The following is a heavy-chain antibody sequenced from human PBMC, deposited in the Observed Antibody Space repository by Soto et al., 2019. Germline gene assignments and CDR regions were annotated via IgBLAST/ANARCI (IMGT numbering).Heavy chain of an antibody. CDR3: ARDSNPYYYDSSGYYCSFCYYYGMDV. CDR1: GGSISSGGYY. Sequence: SSETLSLTCTVSGGSISSGGYYWSWIRQHPGKGLEWIGYIYYSGSTYYNPSLKSRVTISVDTSKNQFSLKLSSVTAADTAVYYCARDSNPYYYDSSGYYCSFCYYYGMDVWGQGTTVTVSS. D-gene: IGHD3-22*01. V-gene: IGHV4-31*03. CDR2: IYYSGST. J-gene: IGHJ6*02.